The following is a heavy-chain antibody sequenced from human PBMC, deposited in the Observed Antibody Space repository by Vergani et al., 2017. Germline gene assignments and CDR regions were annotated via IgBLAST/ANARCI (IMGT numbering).Heavy chain of an antibody. J-gene: IGHJ4*02. V-gene: IGHV1-18*01. CDR2: ISAYNGNT. D-gene: IGHD6-6*01. CDR1: GYTFTSYG. Sequence: QVQLVQSGAEVKKPGASVKVSCKASGYTFTSYGISWVRQAPGQGLEWMGWISAYNGNTNCAQKHQGRVTMTTDTTKNQFSLKLRSVPAADTAVYYCARVEYSGSSGIFDYWGQGTLVTVSS. CDR3: ARVEYSGSSGIFDY.